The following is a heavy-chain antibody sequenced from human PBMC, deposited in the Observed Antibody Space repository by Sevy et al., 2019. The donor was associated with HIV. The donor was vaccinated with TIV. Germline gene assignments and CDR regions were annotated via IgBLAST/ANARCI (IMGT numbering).Heavy chain of an antibody. V-gene: IGHV3-21*01. CDR2: ISSSSSYI. CDR3: ARAPPYYYDSSGLGAFDI. D-gene: IGHD3-22*01. J-gene: IGHJ3*02. CDR1: GFTFSSYS. Sequence: GGSLRLSCAASGFTFSSYSMNWVRQAPGKGLEWVSSISSSSSYIYYADSVKGRFTISRDNAKNSLYLKMNSLRAEDTAVYYWARAPPYYYDSSGLGAFDIWGQGTMVTVSS.